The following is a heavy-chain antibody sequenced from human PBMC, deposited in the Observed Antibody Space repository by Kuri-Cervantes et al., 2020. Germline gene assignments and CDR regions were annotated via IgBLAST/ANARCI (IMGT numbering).Heavy chain of an antibody. V-gene: IGHV3-30*03. Sequence: GESLKISCAASGFTFSSYGMHWVRQAPGKGLEWVAVISYDGSNKYYADSVKGRFTISRDNSKNTLYLQMNSLRAEDTAVYYCTTDRYYYVAIYYFDYWGQGTLVTVSS. D-gene: IGHD3-10*02. J-gene: IGHJ4*02. CDR1: GFTFSSYG. CDR3: TTDRYYYVAIYYFDY. CDR2: ISYDGSNK.